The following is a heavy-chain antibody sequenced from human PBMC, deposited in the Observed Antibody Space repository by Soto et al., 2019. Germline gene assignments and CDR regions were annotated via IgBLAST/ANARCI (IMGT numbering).Heavy chain of an antibody. J-gene: IGHJ4*02. Sequence: QVQLVESGGGVVQPGRSLRLSCAASGFTFSSYAMHWVRQAPGKGLEWVAVISYDGSNKYYADSVKGRFTISRDNSKKTLYLQMNSLRAEDTAVYYCARPYYYGSGSYYDSWGQGTLVTVSS. V-gene: IGHV3-30-3*01. CDR2: ISYDGSNK. D-gene: IGHD3-10*01. CDR3: ARPYYYGSGSYYDS. CDR1: GFTFSSYA.